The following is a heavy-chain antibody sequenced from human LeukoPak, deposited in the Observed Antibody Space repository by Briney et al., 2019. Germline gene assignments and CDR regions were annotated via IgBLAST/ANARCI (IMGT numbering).Heavy chain of an antibody. J-gene: IGHJ4*02. V-gene: IGHV4-61*01. CDR3: ARSPSGYRFDS. CDR1: GGSVNRGTFF. Sequence: PSETLSLICAVSGGSVNRGTFFWTWIGQPPGKGLEWIGYISNSGSTNYNPSLKSRVTISSDTSKTQFSLRLTSVTAADTAVYYCARSPSGYRFDSWGQGTLVTVSS. D-gene: IGHD3-22*01. CDR2: ISNSGST.